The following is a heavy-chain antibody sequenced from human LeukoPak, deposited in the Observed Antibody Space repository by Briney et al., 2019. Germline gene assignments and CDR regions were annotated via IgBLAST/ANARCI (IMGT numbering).Heavy chain of an antibody. J-gene: IGHJ4*02. V-gene: IGHV4-59*01. CDR2: VYYSGSP. CDR1: GVSISIYY. CDR3: ARDPYSGRFYD. Sequence: SEPLSLTCTVSGVSISIYYWSWIRQPPGMGLECVGDVYYSGSPNYNASLKSRVTISIDTSKNQFSLKLSSVTAADAAVYCGARDPYSGRFYDWGQGTLVSV. D-gene: IGHD1-26*01.